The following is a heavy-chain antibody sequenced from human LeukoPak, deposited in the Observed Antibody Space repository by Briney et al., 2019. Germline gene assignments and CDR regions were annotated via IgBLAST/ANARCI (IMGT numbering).Heavy chain of an antibody. Sequence: PGGSLRLSCAASGFTFSSYWMSWVRQAPGKGLEWVANIKQDGSEKYYVDSVKGRFTISRDNAKNSLYLQMNSLRAEDTAVYYCVREGSGSYYNGFDYWGQGTLVTVSS. D-gene: IGHD1-26*01. CDR2: IKQDGSEK. CDR3: VREGSGSYYNGFDY. V-gene: IGHV3-7*01. CDR1: GFTFSSYW. J-gene: IGHJ4*02.